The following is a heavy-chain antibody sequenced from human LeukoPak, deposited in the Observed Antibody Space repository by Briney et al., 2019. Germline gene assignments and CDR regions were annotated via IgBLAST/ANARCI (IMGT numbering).Heavy chain of an antibody. J-gene: IGHJ4*02. CDR1: GGTFISYA. Sequence: SVKVSCKASGGTFISYAISWVRQAPGQGLEWMGGIIPIFGTANYAQKFQGRVTITADESTGTAYMELSSLRSEDTAVYYCARVKGANLDYWGQGTLVTVSS. CDR2: IIPIFGTA. V-gene: IGHV1-69*13. D-gene: IGHD3-16*01. CDR3: ARVKGANLDY.